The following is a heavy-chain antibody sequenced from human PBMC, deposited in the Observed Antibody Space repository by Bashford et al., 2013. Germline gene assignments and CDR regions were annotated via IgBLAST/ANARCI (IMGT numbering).Heavy chain of an antibody. CDR3: ARRRGSGPNYGMDV. J-gene: IGHJ6*02. Sequence: WVRQMPGKGLEWMGIIYPDESDTRYNPSLQGQVTISVDKSISTAYLQWSGLKASDTAIYYCARRRGSGPNYGMDVWGQGTHGHRLL. V-gene: IGHV5-51*01. D-gene: IGHD2-15*01. CDR2: IYPDESDT.